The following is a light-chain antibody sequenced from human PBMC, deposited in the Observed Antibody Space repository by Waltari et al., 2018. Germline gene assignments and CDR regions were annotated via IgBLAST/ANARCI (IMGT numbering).Light chain of an antibody. Sequence: DIVMTQSPDSLAVSLGERATINCKSSQSVLYSTNNKNFLAWYQRKPGQPPKLLIHWASIRESGVPDRFGGSGSGADFTLTISSLQAEDVAVYYCQQYYSFPLTFGGGTKVEIK. V-gene: IGKV4-1*01. CDR1: QSVLYSTNNKNF. CDR2: WAS. J-gene: IGKJ4*01. CDR3: QQYYSFPLT.